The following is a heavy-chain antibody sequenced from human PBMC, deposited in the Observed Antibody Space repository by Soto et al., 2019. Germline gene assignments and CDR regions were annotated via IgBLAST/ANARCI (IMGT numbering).Heavy chain of an antibody. D-gene: IGHD3-22*01. Sequence: PGGSLRLSCAASGFTFSSYAMHWVRQAPGKGLEWVAVISYDGSNKYYADSVKGRFTISRDNSKNTLYLQMNSLRAEDTAVYYCARVKGDYYDSSGPDYWGQGTLVTVSS. J-gene: IGHJ4*02. V-gene: IGHV3-30-3*01. CDR1: GFTFSSYA. CDR3: ARVKGDYYDSSGPDY. CDR2: ISYDGSNK.